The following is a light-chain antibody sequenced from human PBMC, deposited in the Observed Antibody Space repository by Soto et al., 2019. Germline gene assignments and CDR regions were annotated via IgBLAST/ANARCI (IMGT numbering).Light chain of an antibody. J-gene: IGKJ1*01. CDR2: GAS. V-gene: IGKV3-15*01. CDR1: QTINNN. Sequence: VMTQAPATLSVSPGERATLSCRASQTINNNVAWYQLKDGQVPRLVIYGASTRATDIPSRFSGSGSGTDFTLTISSLQPDDFATYYCQQFAISTTFGQGTKVE. CDR3: QQFAISTT.